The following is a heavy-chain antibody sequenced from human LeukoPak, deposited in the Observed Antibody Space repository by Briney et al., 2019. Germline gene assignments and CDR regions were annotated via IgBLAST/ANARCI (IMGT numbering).Heavy chain of an antibody. CDR2: INHSGST. CDR3: ARANIAAAGNDPLFDY. D-gene: IGHD6-13*01. J-gene: IGHJ4*02. Sequence: SETLSLTCAVYGGSFSGYYWSWIRQPPGKGLEWIGEINHSGSTNYNPSLKSRVTISVDTSKNQFSLKLSSVTAADTAVYYCARANIAAAGNDPLFDYWGQGTLVTVSS. CDR1: GGSFSGYY. V-gene: IGHV4-34*01.